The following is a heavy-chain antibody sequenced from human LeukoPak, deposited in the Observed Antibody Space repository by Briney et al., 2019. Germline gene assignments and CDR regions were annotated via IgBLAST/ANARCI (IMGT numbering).Heavy chain of an antibody. Sequence: PGGSLRLSCAASGFTFDDYGMSWVRQAPGKGLEWVSGINWNGGSTGYADSVKGRFTISRDNAKNSLYLQMNSLRAEDTASYYCARRRVGALYYYYMDVWGKGTTVTVSS. CDR1: GFTFDDYG. V-gene: IGHV3-20*04. J-gene: IGHJ6*03. CDR2: INWNGGST. CDR3: ARRRVGALYYYYMDV. D-gene: IGHD1-26*01.